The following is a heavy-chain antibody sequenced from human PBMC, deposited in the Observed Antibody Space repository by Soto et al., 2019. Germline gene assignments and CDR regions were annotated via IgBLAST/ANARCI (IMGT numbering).Heavy chain of an antibody. V-gene: IGHV3-74*01. CDR3: AKRLPNLIWYYGLDV. J-gene: IGHJ6*02. CDR2: INTDGSST. D-gene: IGHD3-16*01. Sequence: GGSLRLSCAASGFTFSTYWMHWVRQVPGKGLVWVSRINTDGSSTSYADSVKGRFTISRDNSKSTLYLQMNSLRAEDTAVYYCAKRLPNLIWYYGLDVWGQGTTVTVSS. CDR1: GFTFSTYW.